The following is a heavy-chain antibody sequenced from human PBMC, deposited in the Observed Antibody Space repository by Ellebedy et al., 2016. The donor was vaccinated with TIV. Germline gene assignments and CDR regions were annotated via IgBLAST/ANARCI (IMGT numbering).Heavy chain of an antibody. CDR3: ARIIRAGSDGDYFDY. Sequence: MPSETLSLTCAVSGGSISSSSYYWGWIRQPPGKGLEWIGCIFYSGNTYYNPSLKSRLTISVDTSKNQFALKLSSVTAADTAVYYCARIIRAGSDGDYFDYWGQGTQVTASS. D-gene: IGHD1-1*01. CDR1: GGSISSSSYY. V-gene: IGHV4-39*06. J-gene: IGHJ4*02. CDR2: IFYSGNT.